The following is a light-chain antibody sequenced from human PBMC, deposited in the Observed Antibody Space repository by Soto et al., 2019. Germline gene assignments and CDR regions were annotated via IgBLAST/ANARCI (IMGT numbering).Light chain of an antibody. J-gene: IGKJ4*01. Sequence: EIVLTQSPGTLSLSPGERATLSCRASQSVSSSPVAWYQQKPGQAPRLLIYGASSRATGIPDRFSGSGSGTDFTITISRLEPEDFAVYYCQQYGSSPLTFGGGTKVEIK. CDR1: QSVSSSP. CDR2: GAS. V-gene: IGKV3-20*01. CDR3: QQYGSSPLT.